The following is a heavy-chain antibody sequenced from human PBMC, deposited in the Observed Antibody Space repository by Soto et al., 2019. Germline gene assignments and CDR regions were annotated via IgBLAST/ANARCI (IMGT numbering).Heavy chain of an antibody. CDR2: IYYSGST. CDR3: ARSMYSTSAQLYYGMDV. D-gene: IGHD6-6*01. CDR1: GGSISSSSYY. V-gene: IGHV4-39*07. Sequence: PSETLSLTCTVSGGSISSSSYYWGWIRQPPGKGLEWIGSIYYSGSTYYNLSLKSRVTISVDTSKNQLSLKLSSATAADTAVYYCARSMYSTSAQLYYGMDVWGQGTTVTVSS. J-gene: IGHJ6*02.